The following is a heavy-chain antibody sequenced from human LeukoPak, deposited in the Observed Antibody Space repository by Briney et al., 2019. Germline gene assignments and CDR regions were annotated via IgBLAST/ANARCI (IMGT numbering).Heavy chain of an antibody. CDR2: IKQDGSEK. J-gene: IGHJ4*02. CDR3: AKDLVTGSLDY. V-gene: IGHV3-7*01. CDR1: GFTFSGYW. Sequence: PGGSLRLSCAASGFTFSGYWMSWVRQAPGKGLKWVANIKQDGSEKYYVDSVKGRFTISRDNAKNSLYLQMNSLRAEDTAVYYCAKDLVTGSLDYWGQGTLVTVSS. D-gene: IGHD3-10*01.